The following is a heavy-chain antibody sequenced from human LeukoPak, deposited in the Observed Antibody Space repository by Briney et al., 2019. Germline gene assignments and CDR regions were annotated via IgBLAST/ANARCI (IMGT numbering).Heavy chain of an antibody. J-gene: IGHJ6*04. CDR3: ARGTPWDVLRYFGYYYGMDV. D-gene: IGHD3-9*01. CDR1: GGSFSGYY. V-gene: IGHV4-34*01. Sequence: SETLSLTCAVYGGSFSGYYWSWNRHPPGKGLEWIGEINHSGSTNYNPSLKSRVTISVDTSKNQFSLKLSSVTAADTAVYYCARGTPWDVLRYFGYYYGMDVWGKGTTVTVSS. CDR2: INHSGST.